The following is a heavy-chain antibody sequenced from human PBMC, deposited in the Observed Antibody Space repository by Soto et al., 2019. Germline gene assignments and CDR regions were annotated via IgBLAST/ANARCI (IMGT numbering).Heavy chain of an antibody. CDR1: GGSFSGYY. Sequence: SETLSLTCAVYGGSFSGYYWSWIRQPPGKGLEWIGEINHSGSTNYNPSLKSRVTISVDTSKNQFSLKLSSVTAADTAVYYCARGRRASSSWYSLLDVRVTNWFDPWGQGTLVTVSS. CDR2: INHSGST. D-gene: IGHD6-13*01. V-gene: IGHV4-34*01. J-gene: IGHJ5*02. CDR3: ARGRRASSSWYSLLDVRVTNWFDP.